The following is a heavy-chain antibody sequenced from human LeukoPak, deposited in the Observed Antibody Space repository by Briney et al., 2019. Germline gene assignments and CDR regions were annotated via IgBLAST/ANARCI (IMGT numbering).Heavy chain of an antibody. J-gene: IGHJ4*02. CDR3: ARVEGYCSSTSCQGYYFDY. V-gene: IGHV4-4*07. CDR2: IYTSGST. D-gene: IGHD2-2*01. Sequence: PSKTLSLTCTVSGGSISSYYWSWIQQPAGKGLEWIGRIYTSGSTNYNPSLKSRVTISIDSSKNQFSLQLNSVTAADTAVYYCARVEGYCSSTSCQGYYFDYWGQGTLVTVSS. CDR1: GGSISSYY.